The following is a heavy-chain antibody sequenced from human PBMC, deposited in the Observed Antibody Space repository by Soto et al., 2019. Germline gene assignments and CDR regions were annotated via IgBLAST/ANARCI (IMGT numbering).Heavy chain of an antibody. D-gene: IGHD5-18*01. CDR2: ISSNGGST. V-gene: IGHV3-64D*08. J-gene: IGHJ6*02. CDR1: GFTFSSYA. Sequence: PGGSLRLSCSASGFTFSSYAMHWVRQAPGKGLEYVSAISSNGGSTYYADSVKGRFTTSRDNSKNTLYLQMSSLRAEDTAVYYATAYYYGMDVWGQGTTVTVSS. CDR3: TAYYYGMDV.